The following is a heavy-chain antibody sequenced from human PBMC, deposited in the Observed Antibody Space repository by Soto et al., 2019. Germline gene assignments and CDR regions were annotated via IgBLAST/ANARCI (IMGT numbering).Heavy chain of an antibody. D-gene: IGHD3-16*01. CDR1: GGSIGSSSYY. J-gene: IGHJ3*02. CDR2: TSYSGTT. CDR3: ARHLFAVAFDI. V-gene: IGHV4-39*01. Sequence: SETLSPTCTVSGGSIGSSSYYWGWIRQPPGKGLEWIGTTSYSGTTYHNPSLGSRVTISVDSSKTHFSLKLSSVTAADTAVYYCARHLFAVAFDIWGQGTMVTVSS.